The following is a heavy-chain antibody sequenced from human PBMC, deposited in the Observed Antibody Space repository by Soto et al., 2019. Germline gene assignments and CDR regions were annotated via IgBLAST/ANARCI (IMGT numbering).Heavy chain of an antibody. CDR1: GSSISSYF. CDR2: IYNNEST. V-gene: IGHV4-4*07. Sequence: SETLSLTCTVSGSSISSYFWSWIRQPAGKGLEWIGRIYNNESTNYNPSFESRVTMSVDTSKNQFSLRLSSVTAADTAVYYCARDPATATTLYYYYGMDVWGQGTTVTVSS. J-gene: IGHJ6*02. D-gene: IGHD4-17*01. CDR3: ARDPATATTLYYYYGMDV.